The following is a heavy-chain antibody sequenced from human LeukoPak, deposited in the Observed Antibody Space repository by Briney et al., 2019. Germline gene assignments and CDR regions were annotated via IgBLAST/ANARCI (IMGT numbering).Heavy chain of an antibody. CDR3: ASSCSGGSCYESDFDY. D-gene: IGHD2-15*01. Sequence: SVKVSCKASGGTFSSYTISWVRQAPGQGLEWMGRIIPILGIANYAQKFQGRVTITADKSTSTAYMELSSLRSEDTAVYYCASSCSGGSCYESDFDYWGQGTLVTVSS. J-gene: IGHJ4*02. CDR2: IIPILGIA. V-gene: IGHV1-69*02. CDR1: GGTFSSYT.